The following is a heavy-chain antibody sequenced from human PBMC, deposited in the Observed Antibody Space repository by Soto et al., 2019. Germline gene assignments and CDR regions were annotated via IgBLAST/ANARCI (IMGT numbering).Heavy chain of an antibody. CDR3: ARSQKERRRYGRDV. J-gene: IGHJ6*02. D-gene: IGHD1-1*01. CDR1: GFTFSTYA. CDR2: ISYDGSNL. Sequence: QAQLVESGGGVVQPGRSLRLSCAASGFTFSTYAMHWVRQAPGKGLEWVAVISYDGSNLYYADSVKHRFNISRHNSKNPLYLHMDNLRPDDTAVYYCARSQKERRRYGRDVWGQETTVAVSS. V-gene: IGHV3-30-3*01.